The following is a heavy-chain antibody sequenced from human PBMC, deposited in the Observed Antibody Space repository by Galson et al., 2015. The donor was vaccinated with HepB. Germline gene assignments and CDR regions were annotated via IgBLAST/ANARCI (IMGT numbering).Heavy chain of an antibody. CDR3: ATLSYYDYVWGSYPSGMDV. V-gene: IGHV1-24*01. Sequence: SVKVSCKVSGYTLTELSMHWVRQAPGKGLEWMGGFDPEDGETIYAQKFQGRVTMTEDTSTDTAYMELSSLRSEDTAVYYCATLSYYDYVWGSYPSGMDVWGQGTTVTVSS. J-gene: IGHJ6*02. CDR2: FDPEDGET. CDR1: GYTLTELS. D-gene: IGHD3-16*01.